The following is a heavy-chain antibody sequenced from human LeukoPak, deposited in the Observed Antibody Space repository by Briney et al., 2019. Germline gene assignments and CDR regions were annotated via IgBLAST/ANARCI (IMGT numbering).Heavy chain of an antibody. J-gene: IGHJ3*02. Sequence: PGRSLRLSCAASGITASSYAMTWVRQAPGKGLEWVSSISGSGDRTMYADSVKGRFTISRDNFKNTLYLQMNSLRAEDTAVYHCAKDPNGDYIGAFDMWGQGTMVTVSS. CDR1: GITASSYA. CDR2: ISGSGDRT. V-gene: IGHV3-23*01. CDR3: AKDPNGDYIGAFDM. D-gene: IGHD4-17*01.